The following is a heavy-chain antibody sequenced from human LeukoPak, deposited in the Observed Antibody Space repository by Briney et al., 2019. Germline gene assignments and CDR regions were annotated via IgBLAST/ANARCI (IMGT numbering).Heavy chain of an antibody. D-gene: IGHD6-19*01. CDR1: GGSISSGDYY. V-gene: IGHV4-30-4*02. CDR2: IYYSGST. Sequence: PSETLSLTCTVSGGSISSGDYYWSWIRQPPGKGLEWIGYIYYSGSTYYNPSLKSRVTISVDTSKNQFSLKLSSVTAADTAVYYCASSAVAAEAFDIWGQGTMVTVSS. CDR3: ASSAVAAEAFDI. J-gene: IGHJ3*02.